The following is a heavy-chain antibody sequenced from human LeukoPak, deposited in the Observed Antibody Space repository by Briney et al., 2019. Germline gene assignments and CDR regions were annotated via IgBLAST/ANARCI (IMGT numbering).Heavy chain of an antibody. J-gene: IGHJ4*02. CDR1: GFTFSSYE. D-gene: IGHD6-19*01. V-gene: IGHV3-48*03. CDR3: ARARSSGWGTKFDY. CDR2: ISSSGSTI. Sequence: GGSLRLSCAASGFTFSSYEMNWVRQAPGKGLEWVSYISSSGSTIYYADSVKGRFTISRDNSKNTLYLQMNSLRAEDTAVYYCARARSSGWGTKFDYWGQGTLVTVSS.